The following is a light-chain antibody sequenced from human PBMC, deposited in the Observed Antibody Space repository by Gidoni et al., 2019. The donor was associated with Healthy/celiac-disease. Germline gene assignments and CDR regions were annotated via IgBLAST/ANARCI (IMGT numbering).Light chain of an antibody. CDR3: QQLNSYPIT. Sequence: DIQLTQSPSFLSASVGDRVTITCRASQGISSYLAWYQQKLGKAPKLLIYAASTLQSGVPSRFSGSGSGTEFTLTISSLQPEDFATYYCQQLNSYPITFGQGTRLEI. CDR1: QGISSY. J-gene: IGKJ5*01. V-gene: IGKV1-9*01. CDR2: AAS.